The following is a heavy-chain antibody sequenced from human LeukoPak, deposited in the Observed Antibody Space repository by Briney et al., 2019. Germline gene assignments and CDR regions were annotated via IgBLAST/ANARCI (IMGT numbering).Heavy chain of an antibody. CDR3: AKDRYCSGGSCSGDFDY. CDR2: ISASGGDT. CDR1: GFTFSSYA. D-gene: IGHD2-15*01. V-gene: IGHV3-23*01. J-gene: IGHJ4*02. Sequence: GGSLRLSCAASGFTFSSYAMSWVRQAPGKGLEWVSGISASGGDTYYADSVRGRFTISRDNSKITLYMQMNSLRAEDTAVYYCAKDRYCSGGSCSGDFDYWGQGTLVTVSS.